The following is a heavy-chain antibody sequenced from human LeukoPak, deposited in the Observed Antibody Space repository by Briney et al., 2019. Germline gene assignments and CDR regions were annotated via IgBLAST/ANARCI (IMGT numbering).Heavy chain of an antibody. Sequence: GGSLRLACAGSGFTFSSYAMHWVRQAPGKGLEGVSSISSSSSYIYYSDSVRGRFTVSRGNSKNTLYLEMTSLRADDTAVYYCGKRMRDGTYPFQYWGQGTLVTVSS. CDR1: GFTFSSYA. CDR2: ISSSSSYI. J-gene: IGHJ4*02. V-gene: IGHV3-21*01. D-gene: IGHD1-26*01. CDR3: GKRMRDGTYPFQY.